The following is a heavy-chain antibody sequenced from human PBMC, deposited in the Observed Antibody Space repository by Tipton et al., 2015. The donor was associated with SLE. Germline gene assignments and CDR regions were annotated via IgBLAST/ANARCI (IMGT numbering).Heavy chain of an antibody. Sequence: TLSLTCTVSGYSLSSAYYWGWIRQPPGKGLEWIGYIHYSGTTHDNPSLKSRVTMSVDMSKNQFSLRLTSVTAADTAVYYCARTLGAIAHTVYDAFDIWGQGKMVTVSS. CDR1: GYSLSSAYY. CDR3: ARTLGAIAHTVYDAFDI. D-gene: IGHD1-26*01. J-gene: IGHJ3*02. V-gene: IGHV4-61*01. CDR2: IHYSGTT.